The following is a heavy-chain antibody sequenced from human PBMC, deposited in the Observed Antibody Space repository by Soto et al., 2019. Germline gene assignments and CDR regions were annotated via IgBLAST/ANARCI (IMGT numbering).Heavy chain of an antibody. CDR2: FYYTGRI. CDR1: GGSVSSGNYY. V-gene: IGHV4-61*01. D-gene: IGHD2-8*01. CDR3: ARRMFYSGASNYSPFEY. Sequence: QVQLQESGPGLVKPSETLSLTCTVSGGSVSSGNYYWSWTRQPPGKGLEWIGYFYYTGRINYNSSLKSRVTLSIDASNNQFSLRLSSVTAADTAVYYCARRMFYSGASNYSPFEYWRQGTLVTVSS. J-gene: IGHJ4*02.